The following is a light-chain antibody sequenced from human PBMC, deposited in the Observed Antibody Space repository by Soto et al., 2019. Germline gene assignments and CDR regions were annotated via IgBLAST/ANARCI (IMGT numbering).Light chain of an antibody. J-gene: IGLJ2*01. Sequence: QSALTQPPSASGSPGQSVTISCTGTSSDIGGYNYVSWYQQHPGKAPKLLIFEVSKRPSGVPDRFSGSKSGNSASLTVSGLHLGDEADYYCSSYAGTNNFVFGGGTKLTVL. CDR3: SSYAGTNNFV. CDR1: SSDIGGYNY. CDR2: EVS. V-gene: IGLV2-8*01.